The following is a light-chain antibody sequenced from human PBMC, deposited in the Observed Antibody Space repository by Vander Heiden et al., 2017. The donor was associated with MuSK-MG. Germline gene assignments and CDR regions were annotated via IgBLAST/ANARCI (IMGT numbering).Light chain of an antibody. Sequence: DIQMTQSPSSLSASVGDRVTITCRASQSISSYLNWYQQKPGKAPKLLIYAASSLQSGVPSRFSGSGSGTDFTLTISRLQPEDFATYYCQQSDSTPNDFGGGTKVEIK. CDR3: QQSDSTPND. V-gene: IGKV1-39*01. CDR2: AAS. CDR1: QSISSY. J-gene: IGKJ4*01.